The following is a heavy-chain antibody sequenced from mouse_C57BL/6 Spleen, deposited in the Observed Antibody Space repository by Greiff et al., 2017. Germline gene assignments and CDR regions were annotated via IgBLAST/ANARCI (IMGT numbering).Heavy chain of an antibody. V-gene: IGHV1-69*01. D-gene: IGHD2-3*01. CDR1: GYTFTSYW. J-gene: IGHJ4*01. CDR2: IDPSDSYT. Sequence: QVQLQQPGAELVMPGASVKLSCKASGYTFTSYWMHWVKQRPGQGLEWIGEIDPSDSYTNYNQKFKGKSTLTVDKSSSTAYMQLSSPTSEDSAVYYCARCPQLFYDGYWDYYAMDYWGQGTSVTVSS. CDR3: ARCPQLFYDGYWDYYAMDY.